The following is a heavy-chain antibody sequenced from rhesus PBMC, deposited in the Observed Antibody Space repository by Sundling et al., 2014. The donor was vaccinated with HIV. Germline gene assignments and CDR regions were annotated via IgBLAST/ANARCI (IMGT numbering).Heavy chain of an antibody. CDR1: GGSISSSNW. J-gene: IGHJ6*01. V-gene: IGHV4-92*01. Sequence: QVQLQESGPGLVKPSETLSLTCAVSGGSISSSNWWSWIRQPPGKGLEWIGRFSGSGGSTSDNPSLKSRVTISKDTSKNQFSLKLSSVTAADTAVYYCARGAYSWNFLHYYGLDSWGQGSSSPSPQ. CDR2: FSGSGGST. D-gene: IGHD1-1-1*01. CDR3: ARGAYSWNFLHYYGLDS.